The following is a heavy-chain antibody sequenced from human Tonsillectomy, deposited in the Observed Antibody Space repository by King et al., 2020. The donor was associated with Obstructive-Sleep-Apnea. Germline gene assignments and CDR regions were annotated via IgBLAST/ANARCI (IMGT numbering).Heavy chain of an antibody. J-gene: IGHJ4*02. CDR1: GYTFSSYR. Sequence: VQLVESGGGLVKPGGSLRLSCAASGYTFSSYRMNWVRQAPGKGLEWVSSITSGSGYIYYGESVRGRFTISRDNANNTRYLQMGSLRAEETAVYYCAWGAPDCWSDCQWEDYWGQGTLVTVSS. CDR2: ITSGSGYI. D-gene: IGHD3-3*01. CDR3: AWGAPDCWSDCQWEDY. V-gene: IGHV3-21*01.